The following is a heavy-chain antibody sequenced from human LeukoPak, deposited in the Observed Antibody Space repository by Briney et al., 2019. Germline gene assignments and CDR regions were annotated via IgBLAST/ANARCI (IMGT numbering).Heavy chain of an antibody. CDR3: ARDNSNDYAPSRFDP. CDR2: ISSSGSTI. CDR1: GFTFSDYY. V-gene: IGHV3-11*01. J-gene: IGHJ5*02. D-gene: IGHD3-16*01. Sequence: KAGGSLRLSCAASGFTFSDYYMSWIRQAPGKGLEWVSYISSSGSTIYYADSVKGRFTISRDNAKNSLYLQMNSLRAEDTAVYYCARDNSNDYAPSRFDPWGQGTLVTVSS.